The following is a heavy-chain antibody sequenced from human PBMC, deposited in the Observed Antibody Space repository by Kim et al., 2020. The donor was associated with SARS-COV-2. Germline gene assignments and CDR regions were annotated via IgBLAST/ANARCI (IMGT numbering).Heavy chain of an antibody. J-gene: IGHJ4*02. Sequence: SETLSLTCTVSSDSFSAYYWSWIRHLPGKGLEWIGYIFYGGDTNYNPSLRSRVTISWDTSTNQFSLDLTSVTDADTAVYYCARSEGRASWHQFDYWSQG. CDR3: ARSEGRASWHQFDY. CDR1: SDSFSAYY. CDR2: IFYGGDT. V-gene: IGHV4-59*01.